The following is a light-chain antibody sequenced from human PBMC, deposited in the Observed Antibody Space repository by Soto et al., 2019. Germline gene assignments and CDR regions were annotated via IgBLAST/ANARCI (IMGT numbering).Light chain of an antibody. V-gene: IGKV1-12*01. CDR2: SAS. J-gene: IGKJ2*01. CDR1: QDIASW. Sequence: DIQMTQSPSSVSVSIGDRVTVTCRASQDIASWLAWYQQKPGEAPKLLIYSASKLQSGVPLRFSGSGFGTHFTLTISSLQPEDVATYFCQQSNIFPYTFGQGTKLQIK. CDR3: QQSNIFPYT.